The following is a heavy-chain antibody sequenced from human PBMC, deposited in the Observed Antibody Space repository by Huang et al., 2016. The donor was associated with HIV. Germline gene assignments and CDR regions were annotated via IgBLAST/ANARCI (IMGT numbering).Heavy chain of an antibody. J-gene: IGHJ3*02. CDR3: TKGHYYDTKGYVAFDI. Sequence: QVQLVESGGGVVRPGRSLRLSCAASRFTFSKFAMHWVRQAAWKWLEWMAVISYDGSSKHYADSVTGRLTISRDNSNNTLYLQMNSLTVEDTAVYYCTKGHYYDTKGYVAFDIWGQGTMVTVSS. V-gene: IGHV3-30*18. CDR1: RFTFSKFA. CDR2: ISYDGSSK. D-gene: IGHD3-22*01.